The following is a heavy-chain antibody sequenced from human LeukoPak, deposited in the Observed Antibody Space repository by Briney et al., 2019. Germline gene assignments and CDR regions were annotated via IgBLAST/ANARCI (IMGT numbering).Heavy chain of an antibody. Sequence: PGRSLGLSCAASGFTFDDYAMHWVRQAPGKGLEWVSGISWNSGSIGYADSVKGRFTISRDSAKNSLYLQMNSLRAEDMALYYCAKSESSGWPIDAFDIWGQGTMVTVSS. D-gene: IGHD6-19*01. CDR3: AKSESSGWPIDAFDI. CDR2: ISWNSGSI. J-gene: IGHJ3*02. CDR1: GFTFDDYA. V-gene: IGHV3-9*03.